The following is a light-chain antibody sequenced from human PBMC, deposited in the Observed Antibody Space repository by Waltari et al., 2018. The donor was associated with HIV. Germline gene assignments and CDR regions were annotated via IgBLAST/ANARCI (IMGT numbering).Light chain of an antibody. J-gene: IGLJ1*01. V-gene: IGLV2-23*02. Sequence: QSALTQPAYVSGSPGQSITLSCNGTSSNVGSEDLVSWYQQHPGEAPKLIIYEVTKRPSGVSNRFSGSKSGNTASLTISGLQAEDEADYYCCSCPRSGIRYVFGTGTKVTVL. CDR1: SSNVGSEDL. CDR3: CSCPRSGIRYV. CDR2: EVT.